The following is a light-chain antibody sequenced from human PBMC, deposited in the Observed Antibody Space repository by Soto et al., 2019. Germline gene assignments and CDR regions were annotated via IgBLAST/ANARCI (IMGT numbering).Light chain of an antibody. CDR1: QSISRY. J-gene: IGKJ1*01. Sequence: DIQMTQSPSSLSASVGDRVTITCRASQSISRYLNWSQQKPGKAPKLLIYAASSLQSGVPSRFSGSGSGTDFTLIISSLQPEDFATYYCQQSYSTSWTFGQGTKVDIK. CDR2: AAS. CDR3: QQSYSTSWT. V-gene: IGKV1-39*01.